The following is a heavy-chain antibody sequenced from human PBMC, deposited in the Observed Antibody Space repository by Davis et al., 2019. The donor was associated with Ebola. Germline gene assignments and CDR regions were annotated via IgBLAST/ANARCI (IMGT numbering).Heavy chain of an antibody. D-gene: IGHD6-6*01. CDR3: ARGPPSIAARVFDY. V-gene: IGHV4-38-2*02. J-gene: IGHJ4*02. Sequence: MPSETLSLTCTVSGYSISSGYYWGWIRQPPGKGLEWIGSIYHSGSTYYNPSLKSRVTISVDTSKNQFSLKLSSVTAADTAVYYCARGPPSIAARVFDYWGQGTLVTVSS. CDR1: GYSISSGYY. CDR2: IYHSGST.